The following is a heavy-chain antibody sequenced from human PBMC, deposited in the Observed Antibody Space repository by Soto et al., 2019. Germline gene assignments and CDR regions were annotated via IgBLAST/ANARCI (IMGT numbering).Heavy chain of an antibody. CDR2: IYYSGST. Sequence: SETLSLTCTVSGGSISSYYWSWIRQPPGKGLEWIGYIYYSGSTNYNPSLKSRVTISVDTSKNQFSLKLSSVTAADTDVYYGARGRDPMTYYYGMDVWGQGTTVTVSS. CDR3: ARGRDPMTYYYGMDV. V-gene: IGHV4-59*01. CDR1: GGSISSYY. J-gene: IGHJ6*02.